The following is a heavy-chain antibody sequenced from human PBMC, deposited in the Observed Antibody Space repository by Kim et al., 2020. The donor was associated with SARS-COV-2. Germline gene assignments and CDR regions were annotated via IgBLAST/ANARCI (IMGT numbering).Heavy chain of an antibody. CDR3: ASVGPPKYGGPESYIDF. CDR2: VYYSGSA. Sequence: SETLSLTYTVSGYSIRGNHWIWIRQPPGKGLESIGYVYYSGSANHNPSLKSRVTISVDTSKNQFSLKLSSVTAADTAFYYCASVGPPKYGGPESYIDFWGQG. D-gene: IGHD3-10*01. CDR1: GYSIRGNH. J-gene: IGHJ4*02. V-gene: IGHV4-59*08.